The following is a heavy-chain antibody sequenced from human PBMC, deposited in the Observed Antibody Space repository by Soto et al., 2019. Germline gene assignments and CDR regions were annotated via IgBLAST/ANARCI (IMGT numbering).Heavy chain of an antibody. CDR2: ISSSGSTA. CDR3: TRAAWFPYLSFY. Sequence: GGSLRLSCAASGFTFSRFELHWVRQAPGKGLEWISYISSSGSTAYYASSVEGRFTISRDNANNSDYLQMDSLRAEDTALYYCTRAAWFPYLSFYWGQGVLVTVSS. J-gene: IGHJ4*02. V-gene: IGHV3-48*03. D-gene: IGHD3-10*01. CDR1: GFTFSRFE.